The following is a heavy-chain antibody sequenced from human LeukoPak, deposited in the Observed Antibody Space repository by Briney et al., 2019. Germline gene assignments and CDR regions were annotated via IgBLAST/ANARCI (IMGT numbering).Heavy chain of an antibody. CDR2: ISYDGSNK. CDR3: ARDGITIFGVVTRMFDY. V-gene: IGHV3-30-3*01. D-gene: IGHD3-3*01. CDR1: GFTFSSYA. J-gene: IGHJ4*02. Sequence: GGSLRLSCAASGFTFSSYAMHWVRQAPGKGLEWVEVISYDGSNKYYADSVKGRFTISRDNSKNTLYLQMNSLRAEDTAVYYCARDGITIFGVVTRMFDYWGQGTLVTVSS.